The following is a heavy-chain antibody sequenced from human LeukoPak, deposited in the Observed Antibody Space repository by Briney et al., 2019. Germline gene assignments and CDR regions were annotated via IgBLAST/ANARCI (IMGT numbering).Heavy chain of an antibody. Sequence: PSETLSLTCTVSGGSISSYYWSWIRQPPGKGLEWIGYIYYSGSTNYNPSLKSRVTISVDTSKNQFSLKLSSVTAADTAVYYCAARITMVRGGGFHFDYWGQGTLVTVSS. CDR3: AARITMVRGGGFHFDY. CDR2: IYYSGST. D-gene: IGHD3-10*01. CDR1: GGSISSYY. V-gene: IGHV4-59*01. J-gene: IGHJ4*02.